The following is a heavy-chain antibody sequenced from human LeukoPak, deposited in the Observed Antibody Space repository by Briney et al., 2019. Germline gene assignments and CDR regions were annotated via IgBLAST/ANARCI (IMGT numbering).Heavy chain of an antibody. D-gene: IGHD6-19*01. Sequence: GASVKVSCKASGGTFSSYAISWVRQAPGQGLEWMGGIIPIFGTANYAQKFQGRVTITADKSTSTAYMELSSLRSEDTAVYYCAREGYSSGWTPYYYYYMDVWGKGTTVTVSS. CDR1: GGTFSSYA. V-gene: IGHV1-69*06. CDR2: IIPIFGTA. J-gene: IGHJ6*03. CDR3: AREGYSSGWTPYYYYYMDV.